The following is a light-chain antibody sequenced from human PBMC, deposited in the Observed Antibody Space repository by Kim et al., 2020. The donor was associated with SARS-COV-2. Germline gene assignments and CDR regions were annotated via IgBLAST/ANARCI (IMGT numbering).Light chain of an antibody. J-gene: IGLJ3*02. CDR3: CSYAATYSWV. V-gene: IGLV2-11*01. Sequence: GQSVTISCTGTSSGVGRYSYVSWYQQHPAKAPNLMIYDVSKRPSGVPARFSGSKSGNTASLTISGLQAEDEADYYCCSYAATYSWVFGGGTQLTVL. CDR1: SSGVGRYSY. CDR2: DVS.